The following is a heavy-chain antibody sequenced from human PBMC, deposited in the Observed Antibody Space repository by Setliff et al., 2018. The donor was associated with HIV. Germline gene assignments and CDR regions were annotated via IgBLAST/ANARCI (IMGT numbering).Heavy chain of an antibody. D-gene: IGHD1-1*01. CDR2: VNPDETIT. J-gene: IGHJ4*02. CDR3: ARARGTNWPFDY. CDR1: GLPFSSNW. V-gene: IGHV3-74*01. Sequence: GGSLRLSCVVSGLPFSSNWMHWVRQAPGKGLEWVSRVNPDETITTYADSVRGRFTISRDNAKNTLYLQMNNLRAEDTAVYYCARARGTNWPFDYWGQGTLVTVSS.